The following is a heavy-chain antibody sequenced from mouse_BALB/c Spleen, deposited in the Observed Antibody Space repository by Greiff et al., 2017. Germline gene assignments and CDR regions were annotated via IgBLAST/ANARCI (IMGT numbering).Heavy chain of an antibody. CDR2: IWSGGST. Sequence: VQGVESGPGLVQPSQSLSITCTVSGFSLTSYGVHWVRQSPGKGLEWLGVIWSGGSTDYNAAFISRLSISKDNSKSQVFFKMNSLQANDTAIYYCASTAFTTVVAGNYFDYWGQGTTLTVSS. CDR1: GFSLTSYG. D-gene: IGHD1-1*01. V-gene: IGHV2-2*02. CDR3: ASTAFTTVVAGNYFDY. J-gene: IGHJ2*01.